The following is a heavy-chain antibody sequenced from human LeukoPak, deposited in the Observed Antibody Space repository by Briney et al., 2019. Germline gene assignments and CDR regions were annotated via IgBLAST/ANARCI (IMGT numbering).Heavy chain of an antibody. CDR3: ARSGYPIYYGMDV. CDR1: GGSIRSGSYY. V-gene: IGHV4-39*07. CDR2: IYYTGST. Sequence: SETLSLTCTVSGGSIRSGSYYWGWIRQPPGKGLEWVGSIYYTGSTYYNPSLKSRVTISVDTSKNQFSLKLSSVTAADTSVYYCARSGYPIYYGMDVWGQGTTVTVSS. D-gene: IGHD3-3*01. J-gene: IGHJ6*02.